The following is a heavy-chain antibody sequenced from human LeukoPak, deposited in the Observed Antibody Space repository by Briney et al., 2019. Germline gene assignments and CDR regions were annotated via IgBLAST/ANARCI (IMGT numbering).Heavy chain of an antibody. V-gene: IGHV3-66*01. J-gene: IGHJ6*02. CDR1: GFTLSSSS. D-gene: IGHD6-19*01. Sequence: PGGSLRLSCAASGFTLSSSSMNWVRLGPGKGLEWVSVISSDGNTYYSDSVKGRFTISRDNSRNTLSLQMHGLRADDTAVYYWARGQEQFSSPWQWGPRRKNFYYYGMDVWGQGTTVTVSS. CDR3: ARGQEQFSSPWQWGPRRKNFYYYGMDV. CDR2: ISSDGNT.